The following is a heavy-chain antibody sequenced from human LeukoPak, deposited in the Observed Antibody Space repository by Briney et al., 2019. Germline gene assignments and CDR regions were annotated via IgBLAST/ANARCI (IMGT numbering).Heavy chain of an antibody. J-gene: IGHJ4*02. CDR1: GDSVSSNSAA. CDR2: TYYRPKWYN. CDR3: ARARNGGDSGLFYFDF. D-gene: IGHD4-23*01. Sequence: SQTLSLTCAISGDSVSSNSAAWNWIRQSPSRGLEWLGRTYYRPKWYNNYAVSVKSRISINPDTSKNQFSLQLNSVTPEDTAVYYCARARNGGDSGLFYFDFWGQGTLVTVSS. V-gene: IGHV6-1*01.